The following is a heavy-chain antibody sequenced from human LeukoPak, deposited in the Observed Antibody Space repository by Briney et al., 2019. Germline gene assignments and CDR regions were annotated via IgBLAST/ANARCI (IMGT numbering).Heavy chain of an antibody. J-gene: IGHJ4*02. D-gene: IGHD3-22*01. CDR1: GFTFSSYT. Sequence: GGSLRLSCAASGFTFSSYTMNWVRQAPGKGLEWVSSISGSSRYIYYADSVKGRFTISRDYSLFLQVNSLRAEDTAVYYCARELVDTSGHYYLDYWGQGTLVTVSS. CDR2: ISGSSRYI. CDR3: ARELVDTSGHYYLDY. V-gene: IGHV3-21*01.